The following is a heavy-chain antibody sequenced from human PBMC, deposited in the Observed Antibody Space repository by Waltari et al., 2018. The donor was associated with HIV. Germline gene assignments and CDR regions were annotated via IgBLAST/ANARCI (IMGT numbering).Heavy chain of an antibody. CDR1: GGTFSSYA. Sequence: QVQLMQSGAEVKTPGSSVTVSCKASGGTFSSYAISWVRQDPGQGLEWMGVVIPVFSTTHYAQKFQGRVTITADESTSTASMELTSLRSDDTAVYYCARGIRQQLVWGWYFDYWGHGTLVTVSS. CDR2: VIPVFSTT. CDR3: ARGIRQQLVWGWYFDY. D-gene: IGHD6-6*01. V-gene: IGHV1-69*13. J-gene: IGHJ4*01.